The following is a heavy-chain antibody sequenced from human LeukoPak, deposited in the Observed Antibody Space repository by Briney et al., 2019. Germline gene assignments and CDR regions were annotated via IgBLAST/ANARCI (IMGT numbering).Heavy chain of an antibody. D-gene: IGHD3-10*01. CDR3: ATGGFGAPRGSYGMDV. CDR2: FHPEDGET. Sequence: ASVTVSCKVSAYTLTELSMHWVRQPAGKGLEWMGGFHPEDGETIYAQKFQGRVTMTEDTSTDTAYMELSSLRSEDTAVYCGATGGFGAPRGSYGMDVWGKGTTVTVSS. V-gene: IGHV1-24*01. J-gene: IGHJ6*04. CDR1: AYTLTELS.